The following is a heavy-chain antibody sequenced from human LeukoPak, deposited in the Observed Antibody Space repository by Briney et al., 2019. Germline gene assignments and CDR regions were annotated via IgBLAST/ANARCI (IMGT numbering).Heavy chain of an antibody. V-gene: IGHV3-64D*09. CDR1: GFTFSSFA. D-gene: IGHD1-26*01. Sequence: GGSLRPSCSASGFTFSSFAMFWVRQAPGKGLEYVSGISSVGGRTNYADSVKARFTMSRDNSKVTLYLQMTSLRPEDTAIYYCVKDPSGNYFYFDYWGQGTLVTVSS. CDR2: ISSVGGRT. J-gene: IGHJ4*02. CDR3: VKDPSGNYFYFDY.